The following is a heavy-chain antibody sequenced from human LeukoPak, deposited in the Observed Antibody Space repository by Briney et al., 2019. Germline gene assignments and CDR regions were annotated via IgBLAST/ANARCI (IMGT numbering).Heavy chain of an antibody. D-gene: IGHD3-10*01. J-gene: IGHJ4*02. V-gene: IGHV3-74*01. CDR3: TTDYYGSPYY. CDR1: GFTFSSYW. CDR2: IKADGSTT. Sequence: GGSLGLSCVASGFTFSSYWMIWVRQVPGKGLVWVSRIKADGSTTHYADSVKGRFTISRDNAKNTLYLQMNSLRAEDTGVYYCTTDYYGSPYYWGQGTLVTVSS.